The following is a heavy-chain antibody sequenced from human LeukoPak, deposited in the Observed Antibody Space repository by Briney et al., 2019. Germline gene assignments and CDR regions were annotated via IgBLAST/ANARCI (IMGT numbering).Heavy chain of an antibody. V-gene: IGHV3-30*02. D-gene: IGHD6-19*01. Sequence: GGSLRLSCAASGFTFSSYGMHWVRQAPGKGLEWVAFIRYDGSDKYYADSVKGRFTISRDNSKNTLYVQMNSLRPEDTAVYYCARILSSAWGELGYWGQGTLVTVSS. CDR1: GFTFSSYG. CDR3: ARILSSAWGELGY. CDR2: IRYDGSDK. J-gene: IGHJ4*02.